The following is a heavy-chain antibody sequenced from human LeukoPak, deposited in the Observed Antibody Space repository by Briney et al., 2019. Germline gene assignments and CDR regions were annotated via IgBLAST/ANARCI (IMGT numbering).Heavy chain of an antibody. CDR1: GYTFTSYY. CDR3: ARGGWIEQQLALLRLTPLGFDI. Sequence: ASVKVSCNASGYTFTSYYMDWVRQSPGQGLGWMGIINPSGGSTIYVQKFQGIVTMTRDTSTSTVYMELSSLRSEDTAVYYCARGGWIEQQLALLRLTPLGFDIWGQGTMVTVSS. CDR2: INPSGGST. V-gene: IGHV1-46*01. J-gene: IGHJ3*02. D-gene: IGHD6-13*01.